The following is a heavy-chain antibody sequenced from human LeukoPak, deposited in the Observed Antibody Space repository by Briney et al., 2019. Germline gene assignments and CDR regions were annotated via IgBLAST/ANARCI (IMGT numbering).Heavy chain of an antibody. V-gene: IGHV3-48*01. D-gene: IGHD5-18*01. Sequence: PGGSLRLSCAASGFTFSTYSMNWVRQAPGKGLEWVSYISGTSNTIYYADSVKGRFTISRDNAKNSLYLQVNSLRAEDTAVYYCARAGTAMALDYWGQGTLVTVSS. CDR3: ARAGTAMALDY. CDR1: GFTFSTYS. J-gene: IGHJ4*02. CDR2: ISGTSNTI.